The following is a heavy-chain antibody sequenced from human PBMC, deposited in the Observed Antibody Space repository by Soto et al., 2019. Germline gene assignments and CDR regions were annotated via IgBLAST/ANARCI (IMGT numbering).Heavy chain of an antibody. Sequence: VASVKVSCKASGYTFTSYGISWVRQAPGQGLEWMGWISAYNGNTNYAQKLQGRVTMTTDTSTSTAYMELRSLRSDDTAVYYCARSSRYYDFWSGCMPVGMDVWGQGTTVTVSS. CDR1: GYTFTSYG. D-gene: IGHD3-3*01. CDR2: ISAYNGNT. CDR3: ARSSRYYDFWSGCMPVGMDV. J-gene: IGHJ6*02. V-gene: IGHV1-18*04.